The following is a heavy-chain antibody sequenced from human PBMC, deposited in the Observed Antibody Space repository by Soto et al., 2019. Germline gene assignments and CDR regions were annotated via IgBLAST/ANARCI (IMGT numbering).Heavy chain of an antibody. D-gene: IGHD3-3*01. CDR2: IYPGDSDT. CDR3: ARGPSYYDFWSGYYTGSWFDP. V-gene: IGHV5-51*01. J-gene: IGHJ5*02. Sequence: GESLKISCKGSGYSFTSYWIGWVRQMPGKGLECMGIIYPGDSDTRYSPSFQGQVTISADKSISTAYLQWSSLKASDTAMYYCARGPSYYDFWSGYYTGSWFDPWGQGTLVTVSS. CDR1: GYSFTSYW.